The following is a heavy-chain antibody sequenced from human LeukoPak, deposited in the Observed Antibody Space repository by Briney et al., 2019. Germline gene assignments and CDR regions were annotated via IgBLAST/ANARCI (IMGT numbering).Heavy chain of an antibody. CDR1: GFTFDDYA. CDR3: ARELGYYYGSGSYYGAKYFDY. V-gene: IGHV3-9*01. Sequence: PGGSLRLSCAASGFTFDDYAMHWVRQAPGKGLEWVSGISWNSGSIGYADSVKGRFTISRDNAKNSLYLQMNSLRTEDTALYYCARELGYYYGSGSYYGAKYFDYWGQGTLVTVSS. D-gene: IGHD3-10*01. J-gene: IGHJ4*02. CDR2: ISWNSGSI.